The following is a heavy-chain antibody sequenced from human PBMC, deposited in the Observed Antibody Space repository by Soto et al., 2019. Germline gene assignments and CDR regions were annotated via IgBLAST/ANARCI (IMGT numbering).Heavy chain of an antibody. CDR1: GFTFSNAW. CDR2: IKSKTDGGTT. Sequence: PVGSLRLSCAASGFTFSNAWMSWVRQAPGKGLEWVGRIKSKTDGGTTDYAAPVKGRFTISRDDSKNTLYLQMNSLKTEDTAVYYCTTSLLYGGNSGFDYWGQGTLVTVSS. V-gene: IGHV3-15*01. J-gene: IGHJ4*02. CDR3: TTSLLYGGNSGFDY. D-gene: IGHD3-3*01.